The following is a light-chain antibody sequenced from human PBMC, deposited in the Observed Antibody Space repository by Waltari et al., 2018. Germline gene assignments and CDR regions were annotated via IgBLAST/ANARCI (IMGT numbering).Light chain of an antibody. V-gene: IGLV2-11*01. CDR3: CLFAAGNTVI. CDR2: DVS. Sequence: QSALTQPRSVSGSPGQSVTISCTGTSSDVGGYNSVSWYQQDPGKAPKLLIFDVSERPSGVSDRFSGSKSGNTASLTISGLQAEDEADYHCCLFAAGNTVIFGGGTKLTVV. CDR1: SSDVGGYNS. J-gene: IGLJ2*01.